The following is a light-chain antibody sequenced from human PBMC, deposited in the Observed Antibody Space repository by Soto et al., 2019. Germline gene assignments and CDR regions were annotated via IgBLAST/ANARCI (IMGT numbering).Light chain of an antibody. CDR1: QSVSSTC. V-gene: IGKV3-20*01. CDR3: QQYGRSPWT. CDR2: GVS. Sequence: EIVFTQSAGTLSLSPGERATLSCRASQSVSSTCLAWYQQKPGQAPRLLIYGVSSRATGIPDRFSASGSGADFTLTISRLEPEDFAVYYCQQYGRSPWTFGQGTKVDIK. J-gene: IGKJ1*01.